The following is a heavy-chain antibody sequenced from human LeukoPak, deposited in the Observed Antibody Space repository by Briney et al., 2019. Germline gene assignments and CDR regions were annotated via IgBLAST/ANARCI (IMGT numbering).Heavy chain of an antibody. J-gene: IGHJ4*02. V-gene: IGHV3-21*01. CDR1: GFTFSSYS. CDR3: ASYSSGWYPY. Sequence: PGGSLRLSCAASGFTFSSYSMNWVRQAPGKGLEWVSSISSSSSYIYYADSVKGRFTISRDNAKNSLYLQMNSLRAEDTAEYYCASYSSGWYPYWGQGTLVTVSS. D-gene: IGHD6-19*01. CDR2: ISSSSSYI.